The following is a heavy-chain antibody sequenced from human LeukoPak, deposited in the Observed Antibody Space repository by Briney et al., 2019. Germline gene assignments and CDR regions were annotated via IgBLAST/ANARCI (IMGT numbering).Heavy chain of an antibody. Sequence: PSETLSLTCTVSGGSISSYYWGWIRQPPGKGLEWIGYIYYSGSTNYNPSLKSRVTISVDTSENQFSLKLRSVTAADTAVYYCARTAGSSSWATWGQGTLVTVSS. D-gene: IGHD6-13*01. CDR3: ARTAGSSSWAT. CDR1: GGSISSYY. J-gene: IGHJ5*02. CDR2: IYYSGST. V-gene: IGHV4-59*01.